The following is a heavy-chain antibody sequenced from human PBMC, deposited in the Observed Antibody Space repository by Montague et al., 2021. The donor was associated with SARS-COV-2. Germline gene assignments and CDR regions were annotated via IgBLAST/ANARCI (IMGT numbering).Heavy chain of an antibody. CDR1: GFSVSRRY. J-gene: IGHJ6*02. Sequence: SLRLSCAASGFSVSRRYMSWVRQAPGKGLEWVSGIFGGGSTYYVDSVEGRFTISRDTSRNTLYLQMESLRDEDTATYYCARDRGDCGGDCYAPYYYGVDVWGQGTTVTVSS. CDR2: IFGGGST. V-gene: IGHV3-66*02. D-gene: IGHD2-21*02. CDR3: ARDRGDCGGDCYAPYYYGVDV.